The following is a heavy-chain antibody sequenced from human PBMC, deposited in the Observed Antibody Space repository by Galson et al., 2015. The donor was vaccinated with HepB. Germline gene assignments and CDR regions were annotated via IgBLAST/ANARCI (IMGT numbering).Heavy chain of an antibody. CDR1: GYTFTSYG. J-gene: IGHJ4*02. CDR3: ARDRRVGATKPLDY. Sequence: SVKVSCKASGYTFTSYGISWVRQAPGQGLEWMGWIGAYNGNTNYAQKLQGRVTMTTDTSTSTAYMELRSLRSDDTAVYYCARDRRVGATKPLDYWGQGTLVTVSS. CDR2: IGAYNGNT. V-gene: IGHV1-18*04. D-gene: IGHD1-26*01.